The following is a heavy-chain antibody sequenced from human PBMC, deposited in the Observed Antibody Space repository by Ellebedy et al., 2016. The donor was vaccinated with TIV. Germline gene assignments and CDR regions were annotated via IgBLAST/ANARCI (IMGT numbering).Heavy chain of an antibody. V-gene: IGHV3-7*01. J-gene: IGHJ4*02. CDR1: GFSFRSYW. Sequence: GGSLRLSCAASGFSFRSYWMSWVRQAPGKGLEWVANIYQDGGVQYYVDSVKGRFTISRDNAKKSLFLHMSSLRDEDTAIYYCARFHRGSAPSWGQGALVTVSS. CDR3: ARFHRGSAPS. D-gene: IGHD1-26*01. CDR2: IYQDGGVQ.